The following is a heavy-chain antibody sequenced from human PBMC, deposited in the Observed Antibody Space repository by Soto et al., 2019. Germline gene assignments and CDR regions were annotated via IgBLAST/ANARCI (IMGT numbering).Heavy chain of an antibody. CDR3: ARSAFGVVIPVSYFDY. J-gene: IGHJ4*02. V-gene: IGHV1-3*01. Sequence: VASVKVSCKASGYTFTSYAMHWVRQAPGQRLEWMGWINAGNGNTKYSQKFQGRVTITRDTSASTAYMELSSLRSEDTAVYYCARSAFGVVIPVSYFDYWGQGTLVTVSS. CDR2: INAGNGNT. CDR1: GYTFTSYA. D-gene: IGHD3-3*01.